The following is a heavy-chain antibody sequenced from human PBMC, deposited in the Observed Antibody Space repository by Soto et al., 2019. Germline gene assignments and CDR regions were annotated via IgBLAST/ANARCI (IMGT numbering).Heavy chain of an antibody. V-gene: IGHV1-24*01. CDR2: FDPEDGET. D-gene: IGHD3-10*01. J-gene: IGHJ5*02. CDR3: AFLKTTMVRGVITLDNWFDP. CDR1: GYTLTELS. Sequence: ASVKVSFKVSGYTLTELSMHWVRQAPGKGLEWMGGFDPEDGETIYAQKFQGRVTMTEDTSTDTAYMELSSLRSEDTAVYYCAFLKTTMVRGVITLDNWFDPWGQGTLVTVSS.